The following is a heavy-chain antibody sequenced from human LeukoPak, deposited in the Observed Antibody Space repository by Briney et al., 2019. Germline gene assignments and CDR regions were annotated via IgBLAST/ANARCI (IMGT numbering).Heavy chain of an antibody. Sequence: AGGSLRLSCAASGFTFSSYSMNWVRQAPGKGLEWVSSISSSSSYIYYADSVKGRFTISRDNAKNSLYLQMNSLRAEDTAVYYCARDSGVPAAPGGEHWGQGTLVTVSS. D-gene: IGHD2-2*01. V-gene: IGHV3-21*01. CDR2: ISSSSSYI. J-gene: IGHJ1*01. CDR3: ARDSGVPAAPGGEH. CDR1: GFTFSSYS.